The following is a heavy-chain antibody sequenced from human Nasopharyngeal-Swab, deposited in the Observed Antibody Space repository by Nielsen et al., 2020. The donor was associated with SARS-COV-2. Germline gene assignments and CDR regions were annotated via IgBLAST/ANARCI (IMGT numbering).Heavy chain of an antibody. Sequence: REDPGKGLEWIGYIYYSGSTYYNPSLKSRVTISVDTSKNQFSLKLSSVTAADTAVYYCARARRNFVVVSAFDYWGQGTLVTVSS. CDR3: ARARRNFVVVSAFDY. J-gene: IGHJ4*02. D-gene: IGHD2-21*02. CDR2: IYYSGST. V-gene: IGHV4-31*02.